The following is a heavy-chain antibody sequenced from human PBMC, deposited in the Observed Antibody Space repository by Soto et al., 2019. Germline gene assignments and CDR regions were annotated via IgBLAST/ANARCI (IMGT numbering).Heavy chain of an antibody. CDR1: GDSISSGNKY. V-gene: IGHV4-30-4*01. J-gene: IGHJ6*02. CDR2: IFSSGTT. Sequence: KASETLSLTCTVSGDSISSGNKYWSWIRQPPGKGLEWIGYIFSSGTTYYNPSLKSRLTISLDTSQNRFSLKLNSVTDADTAVYYCARVPSPFDYYYAMDVWGQGTTVTV. CDR3: ARVPSPFDYYYAMDV. D-gene: IGHD3-16*01.